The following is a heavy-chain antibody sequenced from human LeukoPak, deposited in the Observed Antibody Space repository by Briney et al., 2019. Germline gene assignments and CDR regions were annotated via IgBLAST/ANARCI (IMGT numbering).Heavy chain of an antibody. J-gene: IGHJ4*02. CDR2: ISSNGSPI. D-gene: IGHD3-10*01. Sequence: QPGGSLRLSCAASGFTFSDYSMNWVRQAPGKGLEWVSYISSNGSPIFYADSVKGRFTISRDNAKNSLSLLMNGLRAEDTAVYYCARDGGSGILDWGQGTLVTVSS. CDR3: ARDGGSGILD. V-gene: IGHV3-48*04. CDR1: GFTFSDYS.